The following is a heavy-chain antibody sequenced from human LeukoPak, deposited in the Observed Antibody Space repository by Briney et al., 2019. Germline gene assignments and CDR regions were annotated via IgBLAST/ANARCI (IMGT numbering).Heavy chain of an antibody. CDR3: ARDLGSSGGY. D-gene: IGHD6-25*01. V-gene: IGHV1-69*13. CDR1: GGXFSSYA. J-gene: IGHJ4*02. Sequence: VNVSXXASGGXFSSYAISWVRQAPGQGLEWMGGIIPIFGTANYAQKFQGRVTITADESTSTAYMELSSLRSEDTAVYYCARDLGSSGGYWGQGTLVTVSS. CDR2: IIPIFGTA.